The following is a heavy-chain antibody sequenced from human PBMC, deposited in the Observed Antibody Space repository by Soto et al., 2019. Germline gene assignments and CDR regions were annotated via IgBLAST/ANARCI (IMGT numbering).Heavy chain of an antibody. J-gene: IGHJ4*02. V-gene: IGHV3-11*01. Sequence: QVQLVESGGGLVEPGGSLRLSCAASGFRFSDHYMTWIRQAPGKGLEWVSKISGDGTTIYYADSVKGRFTVSRDNAKNSVYLQMNSLRAGDTAVYYCASDPYYYASGFWGQGTLVTVSS. D-gene: IGHD3-10*01. CDR3: ASDPYYYASGF. CDR2: ISGDGTTI. CDR1: GFRFSDHY.